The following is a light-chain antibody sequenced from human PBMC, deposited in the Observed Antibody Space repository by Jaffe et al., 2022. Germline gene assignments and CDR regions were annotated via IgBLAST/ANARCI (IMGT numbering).Light chain of an antibody. V-gene: IGKV3-11*01. CDR1: QSVSIY. CDR2: DAS. CDR3: QQRSNWPTT. Sequence: EIVLTQSPATLSLSPGERATLSCRASQSVSIYLAWYQQKPGQAPRLLIYDASNRATGIPARFSGSGSGTDFTLTISSLEPEDFAVYYCQQRSNWPTTFGGGTKVEIK. J-gene: IGKJ4*01.